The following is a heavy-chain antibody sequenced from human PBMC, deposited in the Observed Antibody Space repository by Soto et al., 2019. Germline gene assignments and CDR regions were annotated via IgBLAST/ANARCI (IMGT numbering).Heavy chain of an antibody. Sequence: GGSLRLSCAASGFTFSSYWMSWVRQAPGKGLEWVANIKQDGSEKYYVDSVKGRFTISRDNAKNSLYLQMNSLRAEDTAVYYCARAQVVPAAMLDLFFGLRGYYYGMDVWGQGTTVTVSS. CDR3: ARAQVVPAAMLDLFFGLRGYYYGMDV. V-gene: IGHV3-7*04. CDR1: GFTFSSYW. CDR2: IKQDGSEK. J-gene: IGHJ6*02. D-gene: IGHD2-2*01.